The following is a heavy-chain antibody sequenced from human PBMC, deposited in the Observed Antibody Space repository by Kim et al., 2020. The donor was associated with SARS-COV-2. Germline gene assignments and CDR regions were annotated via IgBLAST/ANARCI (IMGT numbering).Heavy chain of an antibody. CDR1: GFTFSSYS. D-gene: IGHD3-10*01. CDR3: ARDSGLAWFPLWDY. CDR2: ISSSSAI. V-gene: IGHV3-48*02. J-gene: IGHJ4*02. Sequence: GGSLRLSCAASGFTFSSYSMNWVRQAPGKGLEWVSYISSSSAIYYADSVKGRFTISRDNAKNSLYLQMNSLRDEDTAVYYCARDSGLAWFPLWDYWGQGTLVTVSS.